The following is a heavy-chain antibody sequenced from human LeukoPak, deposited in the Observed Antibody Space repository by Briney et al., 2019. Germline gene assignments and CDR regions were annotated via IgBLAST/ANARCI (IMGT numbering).Heavy chain of an antibody. V-gene: IGHV4-4*07. J-gene: IGHJ6*02. CDR2: IYTSGST. CDR3: ARSGRGIPRSVRGMDV. D-gene: IGHD3-10*01. CDR1: GGSISSYY. Sequence: KTSETLSLTCTVSGGSISSYYWSWIRQPAGKGLEWIGRIYTSGSTNYNPSLKSRVTKSVDTSKNQFSLKLSSVTAADTAVYYCARSGRGIPRSVRGMDVWGQGTTVTVSS.